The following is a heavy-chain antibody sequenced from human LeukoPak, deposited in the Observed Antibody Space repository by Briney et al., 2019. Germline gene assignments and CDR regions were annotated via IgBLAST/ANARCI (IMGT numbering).Heavy chain of an antibody. D-gene: IGHD6-13*01. J-gene: IGHJ4*02. Sequence: GGSLRLSCAASGFTLSSYWMHWARQAPGKGLVWVSRINTDGSSTSYADSVKGRFTISRDNAKNTLYLQMSTLRVEDTAVYYCARGSWSAADTNIDYWGQGTLVTVSS. CDR3: ARGSWSAADTNIDY. V-gene: IGHV3-74*01. CDR1: GFTLSSYW. CDR2: INTDGSST.